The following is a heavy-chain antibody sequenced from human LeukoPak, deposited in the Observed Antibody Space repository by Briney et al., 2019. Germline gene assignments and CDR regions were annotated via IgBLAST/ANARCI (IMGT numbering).Heavy chain of an antibody. CDR3: ARRGIAALLR. CDR2: INHSGST. D-gene: IGHD6-13*01. Sequence: SETLSLTCAVYGGSFSGYYWSWIRQPPGKGLEWIGEINHSGSTNYNPSLKSRVTISVDTSKNQFSLKLSSVTAADTAVYYCARRGIAALLRWGQGTLVTVSS. CDR1: GGSFSGYY. J-gene: IGHJ4*02. V-gene: IGHV4-34*01.